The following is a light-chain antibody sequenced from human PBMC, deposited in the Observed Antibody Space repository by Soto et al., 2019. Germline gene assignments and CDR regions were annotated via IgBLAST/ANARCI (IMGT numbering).Light chain of an antibody. CDR1: SSDVGGYNY. Sequence: QSALTQPPSASGSPGQSVTISCTGTSSDVGGYNYIAWYQHHPGKAPKLIIYEVNRRPSGVPDRFSGSKSGNTASLTVSGLQAEDEADYYCTSYAGSNTRGVFGSWTKVTVL. J-gene: IGLJ1*01. CDR2: EVN. V-gene: IGLV2-8*01. CDR3: TSYAGSNTRGV.